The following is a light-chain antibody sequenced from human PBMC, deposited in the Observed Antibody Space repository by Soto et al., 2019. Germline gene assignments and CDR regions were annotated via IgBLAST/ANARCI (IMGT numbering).Light chain of an antibody. Sequence: DIQMTQSPSTLSASVGDRVTITCRASQSISSWLAWYQQKPGKAPKLLIYDASSLESGVPSRFSGSGSGTEFALNISSLQPDDFADYYCQQYNSYWTFGQGTKVEIK. J-gene: IGKJ1*01. V-gene: IGKV1-5*01. CDR1: QSISSW. CDR2: DAS. CDR3: QQYNSYWT.